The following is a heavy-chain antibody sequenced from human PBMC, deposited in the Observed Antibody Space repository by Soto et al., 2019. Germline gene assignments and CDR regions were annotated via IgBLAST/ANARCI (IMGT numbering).Heavy chain of an antibody. CDR1: GYTFTSYD. J-gene: IGHJ5*02. Sequence: QVQLVQSGAEVKKPGASVKVSCKASGYTFTSYDIIWVRQAPGQGLEWMGWMNPSTGNTDSAEKFQGRLTVTRNTSISTGDMELSSLSFEDTAVYYCARGRIIVAGGFDPWGQGTLVTVSS. V-gene: IGHV1-8*01. D-gene: IGHD6-19*01. CDR2: MNPSTGNT. CDR3: ARGRIIVAGGFDP.